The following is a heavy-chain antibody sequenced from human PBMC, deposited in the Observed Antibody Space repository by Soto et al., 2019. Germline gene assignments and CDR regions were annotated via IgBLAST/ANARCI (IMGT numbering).Heavy chain of an antibody. Sequence: PVGSLRLSCASSVFPFSSYGMHCVRQSPGKWLEWVAVIWYDGRNTYYADSVKGRFTISRDNSKNTLYLKMNSLRAEDTAVYYCARSAYYYDSSVYYFECWGQGTLVIVSS. CDR2: IWYDGRNT. J-gene: IGHJ4*02. D-gene: IGHD3-22*01. V-gene: IGHV3-33*01. CDR1: VFPFSSYG. CDR3: ARSAYYYDSSVYYFEC.